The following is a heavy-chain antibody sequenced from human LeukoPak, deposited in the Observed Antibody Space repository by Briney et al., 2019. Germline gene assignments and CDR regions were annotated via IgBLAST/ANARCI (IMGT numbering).Heavy chain of an antibody. J-gene: IGHJ4*02. V-gene: IGHV4-4*09. CDR2: ISTSGST. CDR1: AASISNYY. CDR3: ASPRSGYRYTFDY. D-gene: IGHD3-22*01. Sequence: SETLSLTCAVSAASISNYYWSWIRQAPGKGLEWIGYISTSGSTNHNPSLKSRVSISLDTSKNRFSLNLSFVTAADTAVYYCASPRSGYRYTFDYWGQGALVTVSS.